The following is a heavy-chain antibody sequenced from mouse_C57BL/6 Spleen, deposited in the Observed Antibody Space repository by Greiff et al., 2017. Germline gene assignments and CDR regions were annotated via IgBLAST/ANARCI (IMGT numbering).Heavy chain of an antibody. V-gene: IGHV1-82*01. CDR3: ARGGTLYYYAMDY. D-gene: IGHD3-3*01. J-gene: IGHJ4*01. Sequence: VQLQQSGPELVKPGASVKISCKASGYAFSSSWMNWVKQRPGKGLEWIGRIYPGDGDTNYNGKFKGKATLTADKSSSTAYMQLSSLTSEDSAVYFCARGGTLYYYAMDYWGQGTSVTVSS. CDR1: GYAFSSSW. CDR2: IYPGDGDT.